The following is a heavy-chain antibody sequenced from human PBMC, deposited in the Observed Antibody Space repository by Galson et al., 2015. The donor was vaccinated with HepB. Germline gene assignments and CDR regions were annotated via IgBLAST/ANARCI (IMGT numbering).Heavy chain of an antibody. Sequence: SVKVSCKASGYTFTSYGISWVRQAPGQGLEGMGWISAYNGNTNYAQKLQGRDNMTTDTSTSTAYMGLRSLRSDDTAVYYCERYFLLLRYLATLGGANWFDPWVQGTLVTVSS. V-gene: IGHV1-18*01. CDR3: ERYFLLLRYLATLGGANWFDP. CDR2: ISAYNGNT. D-gene: IGHD3-9*01. CDR1: GYTFTSYG. J-gene: IGHJ5*02.